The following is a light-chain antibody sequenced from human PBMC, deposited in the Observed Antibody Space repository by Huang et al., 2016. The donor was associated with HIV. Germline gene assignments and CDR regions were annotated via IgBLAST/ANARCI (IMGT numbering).Light chain of an antibody. Sequence: DIQMTQSPSSVSASVGDRVTITCRASRAISSYLAWYQQKPGKAPKLLIFATSTLQSGVPARFSGSGSGTDFTLTISSLQPEDFATYYCQEANSFPPRVTFGPGTKVHIK. J-gene: IGKJ3*01. CDR3: QEANSFPPRVT. CDR1: RAISSY. CDR2: ATS. V-gene: IGKV1-12*01.